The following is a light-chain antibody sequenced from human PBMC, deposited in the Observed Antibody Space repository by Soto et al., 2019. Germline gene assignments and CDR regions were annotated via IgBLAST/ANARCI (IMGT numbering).Light chain of an antibody. CDR3: QQYNNWPPGAIT. CDR2: GAS. J-gene: IGKJ4*01. CDR1: QSVSSN. V-gene: IGKV3-15*01. Sequence: EIVMTQSPATLSVSPGERATLSCRASQSVSSNLAWYQQKPGQAPRLLIYGASTRATGIPARFSGSGSGTEFTLTISSLQSEDFAVYYCQQYNNWPPGAITFGGGTKVDIK.